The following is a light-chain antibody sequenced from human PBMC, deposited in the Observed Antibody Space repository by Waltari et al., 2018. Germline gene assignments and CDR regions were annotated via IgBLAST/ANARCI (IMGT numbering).Light chain of an antibody. CDR1: QSVSSY. Sequence: EIVLTQSPATLSLSPGERATLSCRASQSVSSYLAWYQPKPGQAPRLLIYDASNRATGIPARFSGSGSGTDFTLTISSLEPEDFAVYYCQQRSNWQFTFGPGTKVDIK. V-gene: IGKV3-11*01. J-gene: IGKJ3*01. CDR2: DAS. CDR3: QQRSNWQFT.